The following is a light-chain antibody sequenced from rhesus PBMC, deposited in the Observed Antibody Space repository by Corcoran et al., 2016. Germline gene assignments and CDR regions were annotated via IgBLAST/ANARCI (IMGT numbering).Light chain of an antibody. J-gene: IGKJ3*01. CDR1: QGISSW. CDR2: KSS. CDR3: QQCSSRPFT. V-gene: IGKV1-22*01. Sequence: DIQMTQSPSSLSASVGDTVTITCRASQGISSWLAWYQQRPGKAPKLLIYKSSSLKSGVPSRFSGSGSGTDFTLTISSLQSEDFATYYCQQCSSRPFTFGPGTKLDIK.